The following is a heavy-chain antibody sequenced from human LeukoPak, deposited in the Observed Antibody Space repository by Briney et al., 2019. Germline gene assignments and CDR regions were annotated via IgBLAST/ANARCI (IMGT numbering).Heavy chain of an antibody. CDR2: FDPRTTAT. CDR3: AGGEYSRSLDF. D-gene: IGHD3-16*02. CDR1: GETFTGYY. Sequence: ASVKVSCKASGETFTGYYIHWVRQAPGQGLEWMGWFDPRTTATNYAQKFQGRVIMSKDTSISTVYMDLNRLTSDDTATYYCAGGEYSRSLDFWGQGTLVTVSS. V-gene: IGHV1-2*02. J-gene: IGHJ4*02.